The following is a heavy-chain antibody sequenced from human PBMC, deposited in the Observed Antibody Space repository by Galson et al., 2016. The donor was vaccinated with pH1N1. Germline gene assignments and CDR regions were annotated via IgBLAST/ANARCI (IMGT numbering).Heavy chain of an antibody. Sequence: QSGAEVKKPGESLKISCKASGYRFTNYWIAWVRQVPGKGLEWMGIIHLGGSHIRYKPSFQGQVTISADKSINIVYLEWSSLKASDTATYYCARQNDYGDYRGDAFDIWGQGTLVTVSS. J-gene: IGHJ3*02. CDR1: GYRFTNYW. CDR3: ARQNDYGDYRGDAFDI. CDR2: IHLGGSHI. V-gene: IGHV5-51*01. D-gene: IGHD4-17*01.